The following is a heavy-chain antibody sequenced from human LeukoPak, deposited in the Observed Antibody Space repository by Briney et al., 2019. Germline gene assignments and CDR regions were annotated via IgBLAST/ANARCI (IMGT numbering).Heavy chain of an antibody. CDR3: ARRNSGSYYRWVWFDP. J-gene: IGHJ5*02. V-gene: IGHV4-39*01. CDR1: GGSISSSSYY. D-gene: IGHD1-26*01. CDR2: IYYSGST. Sequence: SETLSLTCAVSGGSISSSSYYWGWIRQPPGKGLEWIGSIYYSGSTYYNPSLKSRVTISVDTSKNQFSLKLSSVTAADTAVYYCARRNSGSYYRWVWFDPWGQGTLVTVSS.